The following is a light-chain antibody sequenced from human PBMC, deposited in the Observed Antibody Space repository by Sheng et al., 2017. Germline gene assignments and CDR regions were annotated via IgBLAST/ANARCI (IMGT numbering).Light chain of an antibody. V-gene: IGKV3-15*01. J-gene: IGKJ1*01. CDR2: GAS. CDR1: QSVSTN. CDR3: QQSNKWPWT. Sequence: EIVMTQSPATLSVSPGERATLSCRASQSVSTNLAWYQQKFGQAPGLLIYGASTRATGIPARFSGGGSGTEFTLTISSLQSEDFAVYYCQQSNKWPWTFGQGTKVEIK.